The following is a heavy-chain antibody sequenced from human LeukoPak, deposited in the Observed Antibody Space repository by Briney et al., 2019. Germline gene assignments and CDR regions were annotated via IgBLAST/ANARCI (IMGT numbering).Heavy chain of an antibody. CDR1: GGSFSGYY. V-gene: IGHV4-34*01. Sequence: SETLSLTCAVYGGSFSGYYWSWIRQPPGKGLEWIGEINHSRSTNYNPSLKSRVTISVDTSKNQFSLKLRSVTAADTAVYYCATPDSSGYYYLYWGQGTLVTVSS. CDR3: ATPDSSGYYYLY. J-gene: IGHJ4*02. D-gene: IGHD3-22*01. CDR2: INHSRST.